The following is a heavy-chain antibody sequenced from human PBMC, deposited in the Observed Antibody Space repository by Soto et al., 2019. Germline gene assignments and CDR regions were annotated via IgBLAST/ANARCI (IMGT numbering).Heavy chain of an antibody. CDR1: GGSISSYY. D-gene: IGHD6-13*01. Sequence: SETLSLTCTVSGGSISSYYWSWIRQPTGEGLECIGYISYSGSTNYNPSLKSRVTISVATSKNQFSLKLSSVTAADTAVYYCASSNIAAAGFYYYGMDVWGRGTTVTVSS. J-gene: IGHJ6*02. CDR3: ASSNIAAAGFYYYGMDV. CDR2: ISYSGST. V-gene: IGHV4-59*01.